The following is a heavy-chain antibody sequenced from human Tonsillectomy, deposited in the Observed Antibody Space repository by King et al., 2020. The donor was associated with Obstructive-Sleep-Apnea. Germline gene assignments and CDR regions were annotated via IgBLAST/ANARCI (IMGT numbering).Heavy chain of an antibody. V-gene: IGHV3-30*02. Sequence: VQLVESGGGVVQPGGSLRLSCAASGFTFSSYGMHWVRQAPGKGLEWVAFIRYDGSNKYYADSVKGRFTISRDNSKNTLYLQMNSLRAEDTAVYYCAKDGWPYCSSTSCSSIYFDYWGQGTLVTVSS. D-gene: IGHD2-2*01. CDR1: GFTFSSYG. CDR3: AKDGWPYCSSTSCSSIYFDY. J-gene: IGHJ4*02. CDR2: IRYDGSNK.